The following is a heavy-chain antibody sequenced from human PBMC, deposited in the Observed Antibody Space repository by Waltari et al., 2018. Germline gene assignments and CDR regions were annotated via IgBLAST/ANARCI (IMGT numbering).Heavy chain of an antibody. D-gene: IGHD3-16*01. CDR3: ARGGTWFDP. CDR2: MSSISSTI. V-gene: IGHV3-48*01. Sequence: EVQVVESGGGLVQPGGSLRLSCAASGFTFSDYSMNGVRQAPGKGLEWFSSMSSISSTIYYADSVKGRFTISRDNAKNSLYLQMNSLRAEDTAVYYCARGGTWFDPWGQGTLVTVSS. CDR1: GFTFSDYS. J-gene: IGHJ5*02.